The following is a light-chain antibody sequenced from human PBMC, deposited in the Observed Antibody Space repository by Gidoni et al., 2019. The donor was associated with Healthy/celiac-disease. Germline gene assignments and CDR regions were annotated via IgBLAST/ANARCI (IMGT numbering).Light chain of an antibody. Sequence: QSALTQPASVSGSPGQSTTISCTGTSSDVSGHNYVAWYQLHPGKAPKLMTYEVSNQPSGVSNRFSGSKAGNTASLTSSGLQDDDEADYYSSSYTSSSTVVFGGGTKLTVL. J-gene: IGLJ2*01. CDR3: SSYTSSSTVV. CDR2: EVS. CDR1: SSDVSGHNY. V-gene: IGLV2-14*01.